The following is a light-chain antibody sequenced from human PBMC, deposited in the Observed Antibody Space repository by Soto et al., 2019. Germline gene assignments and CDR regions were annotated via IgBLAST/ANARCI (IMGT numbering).Light chain of an antibody. CDR2: EVN. J-gene: IGLJ1*01. V-gene: IGLV2-8*01. Sequence: QSALTHPPSSSGSPGQSVAISCTGTTSDIGGYNYVSWYQQHPGKAPKLMIYEVNKRPSGVPDRFSGSKSGNTASLTVSGLQAEDEADYYCSSHGGNSPYVFGTGTKLTVL. CDR3: SSHGGNSPYV. CDR1: TSDIGGYNY.